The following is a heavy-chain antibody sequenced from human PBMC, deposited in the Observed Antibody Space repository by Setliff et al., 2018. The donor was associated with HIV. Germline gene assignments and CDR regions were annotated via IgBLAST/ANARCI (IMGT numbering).Heavy chain of an antibody. CDR3: ARGRPNWNYGTGYYYMDV. CDR2: IYYSGST. D-gene: IGHD1-7*01. V-gene: IGHV4-31*03. Sequence: PSETLSLTCTVSGGSISSGGYYWSWIRQHPGKGLEWIGYIYYSGSTYYNPSLKSRVTISIDTSKKQLSLKLNSVTAADTAVYYCARGRPNWNYGTGYYYMDVWGKGTTVTVSS. CDR1: GGSISSGGYY. J-gene: IGHJ6*03.